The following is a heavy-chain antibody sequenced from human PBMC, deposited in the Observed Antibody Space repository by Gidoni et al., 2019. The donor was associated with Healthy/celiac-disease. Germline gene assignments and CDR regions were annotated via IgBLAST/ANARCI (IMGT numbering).Heavy chain of an antibody. Sequence: EVQLLESGGGLVQPGGSLRLSCAASGFTFSSYAMSWVRQAPGKGLEWVSAISGSGGSTYYADSVKGRFTISRDNSKNTLYLQMNSLRAEDTAVYYCAKDRDYGDYNTPDAFDIWGQGTMVTVSS. CDR1: GFTFSSYA. J-gene: IGHJ3*02. V-gene: IGHV3-23*01. CDR3: AKDRDYGDYNTPDAFDI. D-gene: IGHD4-17*01. CDR2: ISGSGGST.